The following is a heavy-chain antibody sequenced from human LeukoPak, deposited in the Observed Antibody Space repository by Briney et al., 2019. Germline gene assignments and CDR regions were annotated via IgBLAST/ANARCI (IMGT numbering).Heavy chain of an antibody. V-gene: IGHV1-3*01. J-gene: IGHJ4*02. CDR1: GYTFTSYA. CDR3: ATGTPNSSGWYAY. CDR2: INAGNGNT. Sequence: ASVKVSCKASGYTFTSYAMHWARQAPGQRLEWMGWINAGNGNTKYSQKFQGRVTITRDTSASTVYMELSSLRSEDTAVYYCATGTPNSSGWYAYWGQGTLVTVSS. D-gene: IGHD6-19*01.